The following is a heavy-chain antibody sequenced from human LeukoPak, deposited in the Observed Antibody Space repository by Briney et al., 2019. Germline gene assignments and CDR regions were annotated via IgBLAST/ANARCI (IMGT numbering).Heavy chain of an antibody. Sequence: SETLSLTCAVSGGSISSGDYSWSWIRQPPGKGLEWIGYIYHSGSTYYNPSLKGRVTVSVDRSKNQFSLKLSSVAAADTAVYYCARAYYDFWRDYYYGMDVWGQGTTVTVSS. CDR1: GGSISSGDYS. V-gene: IGHV4-30-2*01. CDR2: IYHSGST. J-gene: IGHJ6*02. CDR3: ARAYYDFWRDYYYGMDV. D-gene: IGHD3-3*01.